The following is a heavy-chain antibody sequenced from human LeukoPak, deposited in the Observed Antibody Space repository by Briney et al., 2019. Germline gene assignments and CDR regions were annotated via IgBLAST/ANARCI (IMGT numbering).Heavy chain of an antibody. Sequence: GASVKVSCKASGYTFTTYAMNWVRQAPGRGLEWMGWINTYTGNPTYAQDFTGRFVFSLDTSVSTAYLQIYSLKAEDTAVYYCARLVAAGGSGSFDPWGQGTLVTVSS. CDR1: GYTFTTYA. V-gene: IGHV7-4-1*01. CDR2: INTYTGNP. J-gene: IGHJ5*02. D-gene: IGHD6-13*01. CDR3: ARLVAAGGSGSFDP.